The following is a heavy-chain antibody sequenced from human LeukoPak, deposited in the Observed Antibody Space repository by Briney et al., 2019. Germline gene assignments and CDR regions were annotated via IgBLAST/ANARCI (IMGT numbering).Heavy chain of an antibody. CDR3: VKDLGRYRNNCFDY. D-gene: IGHD1-26*01. CDR2: ISGSGGGT. Sequence: PGGSLRLSCAASGFTFSNAWMSWVRQAPEKGLEWVSTISGSGGGTYYADSVKGRFTISRDDSKNTLYLQMNSLRAEDTAVYYCVKDLGRYRNNCFDYWGQGTLVTVSS. J-gene: IGHJ4*02. V-gene: IGHV3-23*01. CDR1: GFTFSNAW.